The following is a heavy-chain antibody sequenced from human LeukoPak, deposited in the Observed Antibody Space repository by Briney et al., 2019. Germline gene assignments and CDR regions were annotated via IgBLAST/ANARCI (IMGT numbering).Heavy chain of an antibody. Sequence: GGSLRLSCAASGYTFSSYWMSWVRQAPGKGLEWVANIKQGGSEKYYVDSVKGRFTISRDNSKNTLYLQMNSLRDEDTAVYYCAARSGELPYYLDYWGHGTLVTVSS. CDR3: AARSGELPYYLDY. CDR1: GYTFSSYW. V-gene: IGHV3-7*03. D-gene: IGHD3-16*02. CDR2: IKQGGSEK. J-gene: IGHJ4*01.